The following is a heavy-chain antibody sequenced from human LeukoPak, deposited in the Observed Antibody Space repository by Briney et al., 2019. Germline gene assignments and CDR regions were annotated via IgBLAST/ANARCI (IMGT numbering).Heavy chain of an antibody. CDR1: GYSISSGYY. Sequence: SETLSLTCTVSGYSISSGYYWGWIRQPPGKGLEWIGYIYHSGSTYYNPSLKSRVTISVDRSKNQFSLKLSSVTAADTAVYYCARERIDYYDSSGHYDAFDIWGQGTMVTVSS. D-gene: IGHD3-22*01. J-gene: IGHJ3*02. CDR3: ARERIDYYDSSGHYDAFDI. CDR2: IYHSGST. V-gene: IGHV4-38-2*02.